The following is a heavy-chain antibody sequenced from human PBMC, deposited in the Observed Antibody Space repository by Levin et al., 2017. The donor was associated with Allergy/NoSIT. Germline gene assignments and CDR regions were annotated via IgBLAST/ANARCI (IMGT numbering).Heavy chain of an antibody. CDR3: ARHEKTKLSKYYDFWSGYWTFDY. Sequence: SQTLSLTCTVSGGSISSSSYYWGWIRQPPGKGLEWIGSIYYSGSTYYNPSLKSRVTISVDTSKNQFSLKLSSVTAADTAVYYCARHEKTKLSKYYDFWSGYWTFDYWGQGTLVTVSS. V-gene: IGHV4-39*01. CDR1: GGSISSSSYY. CDR2: IYYSGST. J-gene: IGHJ4*02. D-gene: IGHD3-3*01.